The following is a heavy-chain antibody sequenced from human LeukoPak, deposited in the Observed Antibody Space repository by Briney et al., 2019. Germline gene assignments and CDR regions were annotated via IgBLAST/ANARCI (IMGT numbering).Heavy chain of an antibody. CDR1: GFTFTNYW. CDR3: ASRSFQVRNAWNSERD. J-gene: IGHJ4*02. Sequence: GGSLRLSCAASGFTFTNYWMSWVRQTPGKGLQWVATIKQDGSEKYYVDSVKGRFTISRDNAKKSLSLQMNSLTAEDTAVYYCASRSFQVRNAWNSERDWGQGTLVTVSS. V-gene: IGHV3-7*01. D-gene: IGHD1-7*01. CDR2: IKQDGSEK.